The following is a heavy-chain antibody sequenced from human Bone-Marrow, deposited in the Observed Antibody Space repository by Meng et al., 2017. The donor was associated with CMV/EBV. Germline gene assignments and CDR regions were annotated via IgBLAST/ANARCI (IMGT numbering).Heavy chain of an antibody. J-gene: IGHJ5*02. CDR2: IRYDGSNK. V-gene: IGHV3-30*02. CDR1: GFTFDDYG. Sequence: GESLKISCAASGFTFDDYGMSWVRQAPGKGLEWVAFIRYDGSNKYYADSVKGRFTISRDNSKNTLYLQMNSLRAEDTAVYYCAKDIGGWFDPWGQGTLVTVSS. D-gene: IGHD3-10*01. CDR3: AKDIGGWFDP.